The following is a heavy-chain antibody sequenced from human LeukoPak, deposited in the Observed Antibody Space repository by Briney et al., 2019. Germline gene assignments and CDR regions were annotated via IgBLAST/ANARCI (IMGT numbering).Heavy chain of an antibody. J-gene: IGHJ4*02. CDR3: ARGKSGAYGLEDD. V-gene: IGHV3-74*01. CDR1: GFTFSISW. Sequence: GGSLRLSCAASGFTFSISWMHWVRQAPGKGLAWVSHINSDGSRTDYADSVRGRFTISRDNAKNTLYLQMNSLRAEDTAVYFCARGKSGAYGLEDDWGQGTLVTVSA. CDR2: INSDGSRT. D-gene: IGHD2-15*01.